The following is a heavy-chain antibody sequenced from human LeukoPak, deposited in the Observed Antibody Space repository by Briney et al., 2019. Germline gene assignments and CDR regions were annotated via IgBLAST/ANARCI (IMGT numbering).Heavy chain of an antibody. Sequence: ASVKVSCKASGYTFTGYYMHWVRQAPGQGLEWMGWINPNSGGTNYAQKFQGRVTMTRDTSISTAYMELSRLRSDDTAVYFCAKRGIVIRAVIIIGFHKEAYYFDYWGQGILVTVSS. D-gene: IGHD3-10*01. CDR3: AKRGIVIRAVIIIGFHKEAYYFDY. V-gene: IGHV1-2*02. J-gene: IGHJ4*02. CDR1: GYTFTGYY. CDR2: INPNSGGT.